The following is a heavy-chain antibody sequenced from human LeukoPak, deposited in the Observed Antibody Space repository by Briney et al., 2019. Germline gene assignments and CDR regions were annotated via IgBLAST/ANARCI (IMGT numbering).Heavy chain of an antibody. Sequence: SGGSLRLSCATSGFTFSNYAMSWVRQAPGKGREGVASFSGGSDTTYYAESVKGRFAISRDNSKNTLYLQMNSLRAEDTAMYYCARGTIFWKGIDYWGQGTLVTVSP. V-gene: IGHV3-23*01. CDR3: ARGTIFWKGIDY. J-gene: IGHJ4*02. D-gene: IGHD3-3*01. CDR2: FSGGSDTT. CDR1: GFTFSNYA.